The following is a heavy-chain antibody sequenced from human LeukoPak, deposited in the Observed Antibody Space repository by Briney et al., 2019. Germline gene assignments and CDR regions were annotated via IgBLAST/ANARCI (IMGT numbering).Heavy chain of an antibody. D-gene: IGHD2-15*01. Sequence: SETLSLTCTVSGGSISSYYWSWIRQPPGKGLEWIGRIYTSGSTNYNPSLKSRVTMSVDTSKNQFSLKLSSVTAADTAIYYCARRTYCSGGRCYGEYWFDPWGPGTLVTVSS. CDR3: ARRTYCSGGRCYGEYWFDP. V-gene: IGHV4-4*07. CDR2: IYTSGST. CDR1: GGSISSYY. J-gene: IGHJ5*02.